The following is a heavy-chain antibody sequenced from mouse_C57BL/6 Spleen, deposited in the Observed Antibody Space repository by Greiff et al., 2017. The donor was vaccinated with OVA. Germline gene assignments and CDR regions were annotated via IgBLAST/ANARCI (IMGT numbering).Heavy chain of an antibody. J-gene: IGHJ4*01. D-gene: IGHD4-1*01. V-gene: IGHV1-50*01. Sequence: VQLQQPGAELVKPGASVKLSCKASGYTFTSYWMQWVKQRPGQGLEWIGEIDPSDSYTNYNQKFKGKATLTVDTSSSTAYMQLSSLTSEDSAVYYCARGGMGFPHAMDYWGQGTSVTVSS. CDR1: GYTFTSYW. CDR2: IDPSDSYT. CDR3: ARGGMGFPHAMDY.